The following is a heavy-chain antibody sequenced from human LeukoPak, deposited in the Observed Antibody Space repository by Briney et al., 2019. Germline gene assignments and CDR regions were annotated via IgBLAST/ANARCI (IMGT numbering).Heavy chain of an antibody. Sequence: ASVKVSCKASGYTFTSYGISWVRQAPGQGLEWMGGIIPVFGSPDYAQKFQDRVTITTDKSTKTVYMELSSLQAEDTAFYYCARNWGVQYPPHYFFDYWGQGTLVTVSS. CDR3: ARNWGVQYPPHYFFDY. V-gene: IGHV1-69*05. CDR2: IIPVFGSP. D-gene: IGHD3-10*01. J-gene: IGHJ4*02. CDR1: GYTFTSYG.